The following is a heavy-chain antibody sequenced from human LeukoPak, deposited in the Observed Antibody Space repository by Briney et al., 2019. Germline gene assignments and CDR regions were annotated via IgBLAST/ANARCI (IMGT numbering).Heavy chain of an antibody. V-gene: IGHV3-23*01. D-gene: IGHD6-25*01. CDR3: ARSSSGVFDY. CDR2: ISGTGSAT. Sequence: GGSLRLSCAISGFTFSDYAMSWVRQAPGKGLEWVSLISGTGSATYYADSVKGRFTISRDNSKNTLFLQMNSLRAEGTAVYYCARSSSGVFDYWGQGTLVTVSS. CDR1: GFTFSDYA. J-gene: IGHJ4*02.